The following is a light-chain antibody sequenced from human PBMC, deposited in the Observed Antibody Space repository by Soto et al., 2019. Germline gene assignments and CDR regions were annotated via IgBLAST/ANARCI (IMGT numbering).Light chain of an antibody. CDR2: DNN. CDR3: GTWDSSLSAVV. V-gene: IGLV1-51*01. CDR1: SSNIGNNY. J-gene: IGLJ2*01. Sequence: QSALTQPPSVYAAPGQKVTISCSGSSSNIGNNYVSWYQQLPGTAPKLLIYDNNKRPSGIPDRFSGSKSGTSATLGITGLQTGDEADYYCGTWDSSLSAVVFGGGTKVTVL.